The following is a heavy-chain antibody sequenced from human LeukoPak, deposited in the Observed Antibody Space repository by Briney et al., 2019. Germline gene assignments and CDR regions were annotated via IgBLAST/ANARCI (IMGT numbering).Heavy chain of an antibody. CDR2: TSFDGNKK. J-gene: IGHJ4*02. V-gene: IGHV3-30-3*01. Sequence: PGTSLRLSCEASGFTFRSFAMHWLRQAPGKGLEWVARTSFDGNKKDYADAVKGRFSVSRDNSKSTLYLHLNSLTVDDTAVFYCYFHFRSGGVRVDHWGQGTLVSVSS. CDR3: YFHFRSGGVRVDH. D-gene: IGHD3-3*02. CDR1: GFTFRSFA.